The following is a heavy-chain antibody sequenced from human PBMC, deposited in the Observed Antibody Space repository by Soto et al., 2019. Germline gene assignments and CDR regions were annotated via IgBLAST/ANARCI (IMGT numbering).Heavy chain of an antibody. D-gene: IGHD6-6*01. J-gene: IGHJ5*02. CDR1: GGSISSSSYY. CDR3: ARHRARNWFDP. Sequence: SETLSLTCIVSGGSISSSSYYWGWIRQPPGKGLEWIGSIYYSGSTYYNPSLKSRVTISVDTSKNQFSLKLSSVTAADTAVFYCARHRARNWFDPCGQRTLVTVSS. CDR2: IYYSGST. V-gene: IGHV4-39*01.